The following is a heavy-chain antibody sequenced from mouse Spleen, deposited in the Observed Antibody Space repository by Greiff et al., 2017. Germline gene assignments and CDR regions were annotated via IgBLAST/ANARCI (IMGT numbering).Heavy chain of an antibody. J-gene: IGHJ4*01. CDR2: IDPANGNT. CDR3: ARDMDY. Sequence: VQLKDSVAELVRPGASVKLSCTASGFTIKNTYMHWVKQRPEQGLEWIGRIDPANGNTKYAPKFQGKATITADTSSNTAYLQLSSLTSEDTAIYYGARDMDYWGQGTSVTVSS. CDR1: GFTIKNTY. V-gene: IGHV14-3*01.